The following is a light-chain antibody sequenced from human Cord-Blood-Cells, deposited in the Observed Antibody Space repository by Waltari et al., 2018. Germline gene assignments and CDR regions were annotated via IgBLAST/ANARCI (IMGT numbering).Light chain of an antibody. V-gene: IGLV2-11*01. CDR1: SSDVGGYNY. CDR3: CSYAGSYTWV. Sequence: QSALTQPRSVSGSPGQSVTIPCTGTSSDVGGYNYVSWYQQHPGKAPQLMIYDVSKRPSGVTDRFSGSKSGNTASLTISGLQAEDEADYYCCSYAGSYTWVFGGGTKLTVL. J-gene: IGLJ3*02. CDR2: DVS.